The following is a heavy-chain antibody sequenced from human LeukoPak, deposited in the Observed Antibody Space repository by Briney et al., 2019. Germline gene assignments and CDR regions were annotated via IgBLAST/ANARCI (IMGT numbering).Heavy chain of an antibody. J-gene: IGHJ4*02. CDR1: GFTFSSYA. V-gene: IGHV3-23*01. CDR3: AKGLITPLRGAVDY. CDR2: ISGSGGTT. Sequence: PGGSLRLSCAASGFTFSSYAMSWVRQAPGKGLEWVSTISGSGGTTYYADSVKGRFTISRDNSKDTLDLQMNSLRAEDTAVYYCAKGLITPLRGAVDYWGQGTLVTVSS. D-gene: IGHD3-10*01.